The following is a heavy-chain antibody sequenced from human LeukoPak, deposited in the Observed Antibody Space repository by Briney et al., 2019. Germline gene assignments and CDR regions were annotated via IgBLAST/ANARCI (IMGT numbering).Heavy chain of an antibody. J-gene: IGHJ4*02. CDR2: IIPIFGTA. Sequence: GASVKVSCKASGGTFSSYAISWVRQAPGQGLEWMGGIIPIFGTANYAQKFQGRVTMTRDTSISTAYMELSRLRSDDTAVYYCARDYCSSTSCLFDYWGQGTLVTVSS. D-gene: IGHD2-2*01. CDR1: GGTFSSYA. CDR3: ARDYCSSTSCLFDY. V-gene: IGHV1-69*05.